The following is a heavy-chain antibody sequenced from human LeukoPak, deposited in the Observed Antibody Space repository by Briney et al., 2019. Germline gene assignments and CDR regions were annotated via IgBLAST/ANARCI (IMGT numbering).Heavy chain of an antibody. CDR3: VRAPTYYGYFDY. J-gene: IGHJ4*02. Sequence: GGSLRLSCAASGFIFSSYNINWVRQAPGKGLEWVSSISSSSTYIYYADSVKGRFTISRDSSKNTLYLQMNSLRAEDTAVYYCVRAPTYYGYFDYWGQGTLVTVSS. CDR1: GFIFSSYN. CDR2: ISSSSTYI. D-gene: IGHD3-10*01. V-gene: IGHV3-21*04.